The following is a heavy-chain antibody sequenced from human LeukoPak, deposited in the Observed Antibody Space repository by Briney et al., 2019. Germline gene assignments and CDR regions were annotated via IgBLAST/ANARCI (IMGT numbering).Heavy chain of an antibody. V-gene: IGHV1-69*13. Sequence: GASVKVSCKASGGTFSSDAISWVRQAPGQGLEWMGGIIPMFGPANYAQKFQGRVTITADESTSTAYMELRSLRSDDTAVYYCARDPDYVWGSYRSDAFDIWGQGTMVTVSS. CDR3: ARDPDYVWGSYRSDAFDI. CDR2: IIPMFGPA. J-gene: IGHJ3*02. CDR1: GGTFSSDA. D-gene: IGHD3-16*02.